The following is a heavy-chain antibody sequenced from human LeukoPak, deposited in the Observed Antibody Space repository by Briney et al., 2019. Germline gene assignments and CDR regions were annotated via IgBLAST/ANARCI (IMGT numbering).Heavy chain of an antibody. J-gene: IGHJ4*02. CDR1: GYTFTGYY. CDR3: AREIRRDSSGYYYHYFDY. CDR2: INPNSGGT. V-gene: IGHV1-2*02. D-gene: IGHD3-22*01. Sequence: GASVKVSCKASGYTFTGYYMHWVRQAPGQGLEWMGWINPNSGGTNYAQKLQGRVTMTTDTSTSTAYMELRSLRSDDTAVYYCAREIRRDSSGYYYHYFDYWGQGTLVTVSS.